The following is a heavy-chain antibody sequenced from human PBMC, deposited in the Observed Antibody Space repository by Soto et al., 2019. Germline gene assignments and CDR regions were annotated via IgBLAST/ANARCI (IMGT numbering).Heavy chain of an antibody. V-gene: IGHV4-30-2*01. D-gene: IGHD1-7*01. CDR1: GGSILDSTYA. CDR3: ARDSLTGNYFDP. J-gene: IGHJ5*02. Sequence: SETLSLTCTVSGGSILDSTYAWNWIRQPPGKGLEWIGYIYHSGYTSYNPSLKNRVAISVDKSKNQFSLTLSFVTAADTAVYYCARDSLTGNYFDPWGQGTLVTVSS. CDR2: IYHSGYT.